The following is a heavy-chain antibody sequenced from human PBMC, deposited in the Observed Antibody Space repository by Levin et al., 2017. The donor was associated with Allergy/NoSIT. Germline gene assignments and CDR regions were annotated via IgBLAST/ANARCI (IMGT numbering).Heavy chain of an antibody. CDR2: IKSKTDGGTT. D-gene: IGHD4-17*01. CDR3: TTPLLRTRGSAFDI. CDR1: GFTFSNAW. Sequence: GESLKISCAASGFTFSNAWMSWVRQAPGKGLEWVGRIKSKTDGGTTDYAAPVKGRFTISRDDSTHTLYLQMNSLKTEDTAVYYCTTPLLRTRGSAFDIWGQGTMVTVSS. V-gene: IGHV3-15*01. J-gene: IGHJ3*02.